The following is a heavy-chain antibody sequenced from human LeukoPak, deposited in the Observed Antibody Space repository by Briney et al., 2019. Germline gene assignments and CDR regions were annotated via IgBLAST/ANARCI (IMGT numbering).Heavy chain of an antibody. Sequence: AASVKVSCKASGYTFTSYAMNWVRQAPGQGLEWMGWINTNTGNPTYAQGFTGRFVFSLDTSVSTAYLQISSLKAEDTAVYYCARAGGYIRQWLAHGWSSEAEYFDYWGQGTLVTVSS. V-gene: IGHV7-4-1*02. CDR3: ARAGGYIRQWLAHGWSSEAEYFDY. CDR2: INTNTGNP. CDR1: GYTFTSYA. J-gene: IGHJ4*02. D-gene: IGHD6-19*01.